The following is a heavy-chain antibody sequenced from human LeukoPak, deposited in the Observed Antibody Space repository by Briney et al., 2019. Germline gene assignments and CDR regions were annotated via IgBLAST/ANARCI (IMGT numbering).Heavy chain of an antibody. Sequence: PGGSLRLSCAASGFTVGSNYMSWVRQAPGKGLEWVSIIYRGGSTNYADSVKGRFTISRDTSKNTLYLQMNSLRAEDTAVYYCASLRSGSGTFYNDYWGQGTRVTVYS. D-gene: IGHD3-10*01. CDR2: IYRGGST. V-gene: IGHV3-66*01. CDR3: ASLRSGSGTFYNDY. CDR1: GFTVGSNY. J-gene: IGHJ4*02.